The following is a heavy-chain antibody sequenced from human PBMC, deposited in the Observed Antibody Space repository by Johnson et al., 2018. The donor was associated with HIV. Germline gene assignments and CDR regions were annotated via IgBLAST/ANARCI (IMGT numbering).Heavy chain of an antibody. J-gene: IGHJ3*02. CDR2: IRYDGSNK. V-gene: IGHV3-30*02. CDR1: GFTFSSYG. D-gene: IGHD1-20*01. CDR3: AKGGYNWKFDGFDI. Sequence: QVQLVESGGGVVQPGGSLRLSCAASGFTFSSYGMHWVRQAPGKGLEWVAFIRYDGSNKYYADSVKGRFTISRDNSKNTVFLHMNSLRAEDTAVYYCAKGGYNWKFDGFDIWGQGTMVTVSS.